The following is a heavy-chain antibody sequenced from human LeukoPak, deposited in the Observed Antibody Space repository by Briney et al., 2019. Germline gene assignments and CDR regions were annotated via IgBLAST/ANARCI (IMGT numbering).Heavy chain of an antibody. CDR2: IYHSGRT. CDR1: GYSISSGYY. J-gene: IGHJ4*02. V-gene: IGHV4-38-2*02. Sequence: SETLSLTCTVSGYSISSGYYWGWIRQPPGKGLEWIGSIYHSGRTFYNPSLKSRVTISVDTSKNQFSLKLSSVTAADTAVCYCASGGSWGCSSTSCYVFDYWGQGTLVTVSS. D-gene: IGHD2-2*01. CDR3: ASGGSWGCSSTSCYVFDY.